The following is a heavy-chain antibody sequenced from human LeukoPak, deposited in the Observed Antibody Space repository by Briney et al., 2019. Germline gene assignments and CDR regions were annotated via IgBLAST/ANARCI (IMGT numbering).Heavy chain of an antibody. J-gene: IGHJ4*02. CDR1: GGTFSSYA. V-gene: IGHV1-69*05. CDR2: IIPIFGTA. CDR3: ARGRGKGGEFDY. D-gene: IGHD3-16*01. Sequence: GASVKVSCKASGGTFSSYAISWVRQAPGQGLEWMGGIIPIFGTANYAQKFQGRVTITTDESTSTAYMELSSLRSEDTAVYYCARGRGKGGEFDYWGQGTLVTVSS.